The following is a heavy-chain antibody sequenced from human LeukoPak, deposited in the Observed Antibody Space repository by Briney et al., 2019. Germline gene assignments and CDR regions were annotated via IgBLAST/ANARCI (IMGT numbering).Heavy chain of an antibody. Sequence: PSQTLSLTCAVSGGSISSGGYSWSWIRQPPGKGLEWIGYIYHSGSTYYNPSLKSRVTISVDRSKNQFSLKLSSVTAADTAVYYCARVNHQLPLYYFDYWGQGTLVTVSS. CDR3: ARVNHQLPLYYFDY. CDR1: GGSISSGGYS. CDR2: IYHSGST. V-gene: IGHV4-30-2*01. D-gene: IGHD2-2*01. J-gene: IGHJ4*02.